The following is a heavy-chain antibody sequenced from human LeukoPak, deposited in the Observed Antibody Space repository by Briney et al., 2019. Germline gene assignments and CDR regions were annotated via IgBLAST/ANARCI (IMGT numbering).Heavy chain of an antibody. J-gene: IGHJ3*02. CDR3: AKDVSFRRGHNFDASDI. CDR2: ITWDATDS. D-gene: IGHD5-24*01. Sequence: GGSLRLSCTASGFKFADAPMHWVRQPPGKGLEWIALITWDATDSYYADSEKGRFTISRDDSRNTLYLQMNSLRSEDTALYYCAKDVSFRRGHNFDASDIWGLGTMVTVSS. V-gene: IGHV3-43*01. CDR1: GFKFADAP.